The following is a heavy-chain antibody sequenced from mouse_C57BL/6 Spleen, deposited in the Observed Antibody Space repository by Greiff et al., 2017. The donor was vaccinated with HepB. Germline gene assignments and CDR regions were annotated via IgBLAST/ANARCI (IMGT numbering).Heavy chain of an antibody. J-gene: IGHJ2*01. CDR3: ERRWERGGYFDY. CDR2: IYPGDGDT. Sequence: QVQLQQSGAELVKPGASVKISCKASGYAFSSYWMNWVKQRPGKGLEWIGQIYPGDGDTNYNGKFKGKATLTADKSSSTAYMQLSSLTSEDSAVYFCERRWERGGYFDYWGQGTTLTVSS. CDR1: GYAFSSYW. V-gene: IGHV1-80*01. D-gene: IGHD4-1*01.